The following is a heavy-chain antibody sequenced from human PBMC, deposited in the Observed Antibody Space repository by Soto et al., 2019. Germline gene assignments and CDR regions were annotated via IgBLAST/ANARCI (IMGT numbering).Heavy chain of an antibody. J-gene: IGHJ4*02. CDR2: ISSSSYI. CDR3: ARVFSSGWYGDY. V-gene: IGHV3-21*01. CDR1: GFTFSSYS. Sequence: GGSLRLSCAASGFTFSSYSMNWVRQAPGKGLEWVSSISSSSYIYYADSVKGRFTISRDNAKNSLYLQMNSLRAEDTAVYYCARVFSSGWYGDYWGQGTLVTVSS. D-gene: IGHD6-19*01.